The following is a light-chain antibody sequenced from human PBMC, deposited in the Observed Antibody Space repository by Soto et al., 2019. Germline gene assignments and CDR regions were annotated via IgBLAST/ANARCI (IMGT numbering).Light chain of an antibody. Sequence: DIVMTQSPDSLAVSLGERATINCKSSQSVLYSSNNKNYLAWYQQKPGQPPKLLIYWASTRESGVPDRFSGSGSWTDFTLTISSLQAEYVSVYYCQQYYSTPPFTFGPGTKVDIK. CDR1: QSVLYSSNNKNY. CDR2: WAS. V-gene: IGKV4-1*01. CDR3: QQYYSTPPFT. J-gene: IGKJ3*01.